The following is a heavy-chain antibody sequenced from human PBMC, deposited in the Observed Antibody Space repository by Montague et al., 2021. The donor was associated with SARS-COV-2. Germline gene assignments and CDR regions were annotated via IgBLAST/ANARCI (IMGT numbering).Heavy chain of an antibody. CDR3: ARGIWYAN. Sequence: ETRSLTCTVSGGSISPYYWNWIRQSRGKGLEWLGDIYYSGSPTYNPSLESRVTISVDTSKNQFSLRLSSVTAADTAVYYCARGIWYANWGQGILVTVSS. CDR2: IYYSGSP. V-gene: IGHV4-59*01. J-gene: IGHJ4*02. D-gene: IGHD6-13*01. CDR1: GGSISPYY.